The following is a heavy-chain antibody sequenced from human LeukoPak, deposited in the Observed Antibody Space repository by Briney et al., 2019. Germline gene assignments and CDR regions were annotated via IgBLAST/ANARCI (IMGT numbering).Heavy chain of an antibody. V-gene: IGHV1-46*01. J-gene: IGHJ6*02. D-gene: IGHD6-6*01. CDR3: ARDLSSSSDYYYYYGMDV. CDR2: INPSGGST. Sequence: ASVKVSFKASGCTFTIYYMHWVRQAPGQGLEWMGIINPSGGSTSYAQKFQGRVTMTRDTSTSTVYMELSSLRSEDTAVYYCARDLSSSSDYYYYYGMDVWGQGTTVTVSS. CDR1: GCTFTIYY.